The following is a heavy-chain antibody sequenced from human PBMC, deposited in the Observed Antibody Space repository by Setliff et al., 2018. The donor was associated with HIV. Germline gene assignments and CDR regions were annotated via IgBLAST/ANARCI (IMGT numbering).Heavy chain of an antibody. V-gene: IGHV3-66*01. CDR1: GFTVSSNY. CDR2: IYSGGST. Sequence: GGSLRLSCAASGFTVSSNYMSWVRQAPGKGLEWVSVIYSGGSTYYADSVKGRFTISRDNSKNTLYLQMNSLRAEDTAVYYCASTAHYDSSGYPRNLYYYGMDVWGQGTTVTVSS. D-gene: IGHD3-22*01. J-gene: IGHJ6*02. CDR3: ASTAHYDSSGYPRNLYYYGMDV.